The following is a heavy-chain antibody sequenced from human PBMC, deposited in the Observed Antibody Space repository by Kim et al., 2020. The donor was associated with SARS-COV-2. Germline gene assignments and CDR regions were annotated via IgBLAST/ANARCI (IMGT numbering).Heavy chain of an antibody. CDR1: GYTFTSYA. J-gene: IGHJ4*02. Sequence: ASVKVSCKASGYTFTSYAMNWVRQAPGQGLEWMGWINTNTGNPTYAQGFTGRFVFSLDTSVSTAYLQISSLKAEDTAVYYCARGGENLDIVLMVYGDYWGQGTLVTVSS. V-gene: IGHV7-4-1*02. CDR3: ARGGENLDIVLMVYGDY. CDR2: INTNTGNP. D-gene: IGHD2-8*01.